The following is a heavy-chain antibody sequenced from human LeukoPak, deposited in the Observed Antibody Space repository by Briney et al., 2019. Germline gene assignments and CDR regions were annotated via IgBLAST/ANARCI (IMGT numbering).Heavy chain of an antibody. J-gene: IGHJ4*02. V-gene: IGHV3-74*01. CDR1: GFTFSSYW. Sequence: QPGGSLRLSCAASGFTFSSYWTHWVRQAPGKGLVWVSRINNDGSSTPYADSVKGRFTISRDNAKNTLYLQMNSLRAEDTAVYYCARSNHGCHDYWGQGTLVTVSS. D-gene: IGHD4-11*01. CDR2: INNDGSST. CDR3: ARSNHGCHDY.